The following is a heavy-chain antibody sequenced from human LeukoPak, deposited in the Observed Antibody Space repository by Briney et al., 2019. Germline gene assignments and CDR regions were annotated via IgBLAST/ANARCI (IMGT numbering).Heavy chain of an antibody. CDR2: ISSSSSTI. J-gene: IGHJ4*02. V-gene: IGHV3-48*02. D-gene: IGHD3-3*01. Sequence: GGSLRLSCAASGFTLSSYWMHWVRQAPGKGLEWVSYISSSSSTIYYADSVKGRFTISRDNAKNSLYLQMNSLRDEDTAVYYCARGDYDFWSGYYREPFDYWGQGTLVTVSS. CDR1: GFTLSSYW. CDR3: ARGDYDFWSGYYREPFDY.